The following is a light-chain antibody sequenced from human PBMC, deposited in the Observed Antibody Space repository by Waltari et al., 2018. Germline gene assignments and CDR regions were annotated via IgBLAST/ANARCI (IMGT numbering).Light chain of an antibody. CDR2: YND. CDR3: AAWDDSLNAEV. J-gene: IGLJ3*02. Sequence: QSVLTQPPSASGAPGQRVTISCSGSSSNIGSNTVNWYQQLPGTAPKLLIYYNDQRPSGVPGRFSGSKSGTSASLAISGLQSEDEADYYCAAWDDSLNAEVFGGGTKLTVL. CDR1: SSNIGSNT. V-gene: IGLV1-44*01.